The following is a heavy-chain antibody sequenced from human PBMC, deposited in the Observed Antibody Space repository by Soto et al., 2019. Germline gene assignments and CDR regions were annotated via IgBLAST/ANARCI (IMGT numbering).Heavy chain of an antibody. CDR1: GGSITSYY. CDR3: ARSPLPYCSGGTRYSKAYYFDY. Sequence: SETLSLTCTVSGGSITSYYWSWIRQPPGKGLEWIGYIYYSGSTNYNPSLKSRVTISVDTSKNQFSLRLSSVTAADTAVYLCARSPLPYCSGGTRYSKAYYFDYWGQGTLVTVSS. V-gene: IGHV4-59*08. D-gene: IGHD2-15*01. CDR2: IYYSGST. J-gene: IGHJ4*02.